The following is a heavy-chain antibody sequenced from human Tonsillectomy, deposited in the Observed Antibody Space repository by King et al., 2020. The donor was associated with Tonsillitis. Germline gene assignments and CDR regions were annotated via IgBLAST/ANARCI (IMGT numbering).Heavy chain of an antibody. V-gene: IGHV4-39*01. CDR3: ANAGYSYASLVDY. J-gene: IGHJ4*02. CDR1: GGSISSSSYY. Sequence: QLQESGPGLVKPSETLSLTCTVSGGSISSSSYYWGWIRQPPGKGLEWIGSIYYSGSTYYNPSLKSRVTISVDTSKNQFSLKLSSVTAADTAVYYCANAGYSYASLVDYWGQGALVTVSS. D-gene: IGHD5-18*01. CDR2: IYYSGST.